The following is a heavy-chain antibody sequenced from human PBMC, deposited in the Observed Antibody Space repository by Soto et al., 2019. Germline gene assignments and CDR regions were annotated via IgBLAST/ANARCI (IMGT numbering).Heavy chain of an antibody. CDR3: ARVQGYGSSGGDGTEYYCYYYGMDV. CDR2: IIPIFGTA. CDR1: GGTFSSYA. D-gene: IGHD6-19*01. Sequence: QVQLVQSGAEVKKPGSSVKVSCKASGGTFSSYAISWVRQAPGQGLEWMGGIIPIFGTANYAQKFQGRVTLTAHESTSTGYIELSSLRSDDTGVYYCARVQGYGSSGGDGTEYYCYYYGMDVWGEGTTVTVSS. J-gene: IGHJ6*02. V-gene: IGHV1-69*01.